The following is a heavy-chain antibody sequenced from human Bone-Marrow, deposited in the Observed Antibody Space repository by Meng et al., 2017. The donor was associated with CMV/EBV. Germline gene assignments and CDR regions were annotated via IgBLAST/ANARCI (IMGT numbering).Heavy chain of an antibody. Sequence: GESLKISCAASGFTFRRYAMHWVRQAPGKGLEWVALISYDGSNQFYADSVKGRFTISRDNAKNTLYLQMNSLRAEDTAVYYCARAVAGDIDYWGQGTLVTVSS. V-gene: IGHV3-30-3*01. CDR2: ISYDGSNQ. CDR3: ARAVAGDIDY. D-gene: IGHD6-19*01. J-gene: IGHJ4*02. CDR1: GFTFRRYA.